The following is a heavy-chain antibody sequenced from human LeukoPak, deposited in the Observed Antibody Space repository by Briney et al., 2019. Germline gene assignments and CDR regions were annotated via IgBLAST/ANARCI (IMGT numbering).Heavy chain of an antibody. D-gene: IGHD6-6*01. J-gene: IGHJ4*02. Sequence: SETLSLTCTASGGSISSSSYYWGWIRQPPGKGLEWIGSIYYSGSTYYNPSLKSRVTISVDTSKNQFPLKLSSVTAADTAVYYCARRPSSEYSSSSGFDYWGQGTLVTVSS. CDR3: ARRPSSEYSSSSGFDY. CDR2: IYYSGST. CDR1: GGSISSSSYY. V-gene: IGHV4-39*06.